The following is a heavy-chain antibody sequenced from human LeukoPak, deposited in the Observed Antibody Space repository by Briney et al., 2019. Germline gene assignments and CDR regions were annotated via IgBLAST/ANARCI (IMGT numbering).Heavy chain of an antibody. Sequence: KTSETLSLTCTVSGGFISSSSYYWGWIRQPPGKGLEWIGSIYYSGSTYYNTSLKSRVTISRDMSKNQFSLKLSSVTAADTAVYYCARSVRYYYGSGSYRPLDYWGQGTLVTVSS. J-gene: IGHJ4*02. CDR2: IYYSGST. V-gene: IGHV4-39*07. CDR3: ARSVRYYYGSGSYRPLDY. D-gene: IGHD3-10*01. CDR1: GGFISSSSYY.